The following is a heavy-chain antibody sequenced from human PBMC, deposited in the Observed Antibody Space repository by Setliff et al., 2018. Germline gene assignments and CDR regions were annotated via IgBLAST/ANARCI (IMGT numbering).Heavy chain of an antibody. V-gene: IGHV4-59*02. D-gene: IGHD5-12*01. CDR2: IYHNGFT. CDR3: ARGGYNGYAVFDD. CDR1: GGSVSPYF. J-gene: IGHJ4*02. Sequence: ETLSLTCTVSGGSVSPYFWSWIRQPPGKGLEWIGYIYHNGFTSYSPSLRSRGTISVDTSKNKFSLSLSSVTAADTAVYYCARGGYNGYAVFDDWGQGALVTVSS.